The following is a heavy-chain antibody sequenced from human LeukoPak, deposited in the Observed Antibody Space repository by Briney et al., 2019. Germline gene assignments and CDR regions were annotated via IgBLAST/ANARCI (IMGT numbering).Heavy chain of an antibody. J-gene: IGHJ4*02. V-gene: IGHV3-7*04. D-gene: IGHD5-12*01. Sequence: PGGSLRLSCAVAGFTSSRFWMSSVRQAPGKGLEWVANIKQDGSEKYYVDSVKGRFTISRDNAKNSLYLQMNSLRDEDTAVFYCARDGTYTDYDPDFELWGRGTLVTVSS. CDR3: ARDGTYTDYDPDFEL. CDR2: IKQDGSEK. CDR1: GFTSSRFW.